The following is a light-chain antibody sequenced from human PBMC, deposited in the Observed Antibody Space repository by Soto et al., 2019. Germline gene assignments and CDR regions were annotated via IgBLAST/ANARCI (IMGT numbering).Light chain of an antibody. J-gene: IGKJ2*01. CDR3: KHGTHWPYT. V-gene: IGKV2-30*01. CDR2: KVS. CDR1: QSLGYSDGDTF. Sequence: DVVMTQSPLSLPVTLGQPASISCKSSQSLGYSDGDTFLNWFQQRPGQSPRRLIYKVSNRDSGVPDRFNASGSGTDFTLKISRVEADDVGLYYCKHGTHWPYTFGQGTKLEIK.